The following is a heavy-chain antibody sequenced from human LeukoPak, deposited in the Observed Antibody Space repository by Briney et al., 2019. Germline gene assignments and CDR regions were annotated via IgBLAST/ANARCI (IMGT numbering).Heavy chain of an antibody. V-gene: IGHV1-18*01. D-gene: IGHD2-15*01. J-gene: IGHJ5*02. CDR2: ISAYNGNT. Sequence: ASVKVSCKASGYTFTSYGISWVRQAPGQGLEWMGWISAYNGNTNYAQKFQGRVTMTTYTPTSTAYMELRSLTSDDTAVYYCARDNRRFCSGANCLNWIDPWGQGTPVTISS. CDR1: GYTFTSYG. CDR3: ARDNRRFCSGANCLNWIDP.